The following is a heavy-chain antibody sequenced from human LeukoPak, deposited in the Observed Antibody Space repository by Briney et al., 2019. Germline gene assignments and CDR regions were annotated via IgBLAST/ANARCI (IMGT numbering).Heavy chain of an antibody. Sequence: GASVKVSCKASGYTFTDYYMHWVRQAPGQGLEWMGWINPNSGGTNYAQKFQGRVTMTTDTSISTAYMEVSRLRSDDTAVYYCARVRIGQQLDKYYYYAMDVWGQGPTVTVSS. CDR2: INPNSGGT. J-gene: IGHJ6*02. V-gene: IGHV1-2*02. CDR3: ARVRIGQQLDKYYYYAMDV. D-gene: IGHD6-13*01. CDR1: GYTFTDYY.